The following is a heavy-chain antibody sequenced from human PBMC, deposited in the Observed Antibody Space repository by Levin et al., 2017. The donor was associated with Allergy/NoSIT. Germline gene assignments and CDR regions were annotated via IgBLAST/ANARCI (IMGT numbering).Heavy chain of an antibody. V-gene: IGHV3-30-3*01. J-gene: IGHJ6*03. D-gene: IGHD1-26*01. Sequence: GESLKISCAASGFTFNTHAMHWVRQAPGKGLEWVAVMSYDGGNKYYADSVKGRFTISRDNYKNTLYLQMDSLRAEDTAVYYCARDYRKWRYMDVWGRGTTVTVSS. CDR3: ARDYRKWRYMDV. CDR2: MSYDGGNK. CDR1: GFTFNTHA.